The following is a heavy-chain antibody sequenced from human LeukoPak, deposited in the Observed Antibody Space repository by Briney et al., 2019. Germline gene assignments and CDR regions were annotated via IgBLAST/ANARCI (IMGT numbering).Heavy chain of an antibody. CDR2: ISGSGGDT. CDR3: AGHSEMDV. D-gene: IGHD6-13*01. CDR1: GFPFSTYA. J-gene: IGHJ6*02. V-gene: IGHV3-23*01. Sequence: GGSLRLSCAASGFPFSTYAMSWVRQAPGKGLEWVSVISGSGGDTYYSDSVRGRFATSRDNSKNTLYLQMSSLRAEDTAVYYCAGHSEMDVWGQGITVTVSS.